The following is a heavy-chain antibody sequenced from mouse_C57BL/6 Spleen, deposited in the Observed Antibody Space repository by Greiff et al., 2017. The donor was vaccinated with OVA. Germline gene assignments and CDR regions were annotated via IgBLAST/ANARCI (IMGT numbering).Heavy chain of an antibody. Sequence: VQLQQSGPELVKPGASVKIPCKASGYTFTDYNMDWVKQSHGKSLEWIGDINPNNGGTIYHQKFKSTATLTVDKSSSTAYMELRSMTSEDTAVYYCARTAQATDAMDYWGQGTSVTVSS. CDR1: GYTFTDYN. D-gene: IGHD3-2*02. CDR3: ARTAQATDAMDY. CDR2: INPNNGGT. V-gene: IGHV1-18*01. J-gene: IGHJ4*01.